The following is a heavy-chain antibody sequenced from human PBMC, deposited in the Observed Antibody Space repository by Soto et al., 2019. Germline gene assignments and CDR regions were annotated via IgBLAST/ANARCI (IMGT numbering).Heavy chain of an antibody. J-gene: IGHJ4*02. D-gene: IGHD2-2*01. CDR3: ARGFGVVVVPAAGAFDY. Sequence: GGSLRLSCAASGFTFSSYSMNWVRQAPGKGLEWVSYISSSSSTIYYADSVKGRFTISRDNAKNSLYLQMNSLRAEDTAVYYCARGFGVVVVPAAGAFDYWGQGTLVTVSS. V-gene: IGHV3-48*01. CDR2: ISSSSSTI. CDR1: GFTFSSYS.